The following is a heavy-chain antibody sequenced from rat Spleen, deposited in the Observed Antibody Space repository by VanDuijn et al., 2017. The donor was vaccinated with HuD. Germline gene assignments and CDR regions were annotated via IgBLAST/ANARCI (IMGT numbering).Heavy chain of an antibody. V-gene: IGHV5-31*01. D-gene: IGHD4-3*01. CDR1: GFTFNNYW. CDR2: ISYEGSST. CDR3: TREGNSGYDY. Sequence: EVQLVETGGGLVQPGRSLKLSCVASGFTFNNYWMTWIRQAPTKGLEWVAYISYEGSSTYYGESVKGRFTISRDSAKSTLYLQMDSLRSEDTATYYCTREGNSGYDYWGQGVMVTVSS. J-gene: IGHJ2*01.